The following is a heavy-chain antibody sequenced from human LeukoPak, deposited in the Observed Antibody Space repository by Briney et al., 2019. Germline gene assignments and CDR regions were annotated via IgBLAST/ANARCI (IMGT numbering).Heavy chain of an antibody. CDR3: ARGTYYYDSSGYYEPDY. Sequence: GGSLRLSCAASGFTFSTYSMNWVRQAPGKGLEWVSSITSSSSYIYYADSVKGRLTISRDNAKNTLYLQMNSLRAEDTAVYYCARGTYYYDSSGYYEPDYWGLGTLVTVSS. CDR2: ITSSSSYI. CDR1: GFTFSTYS. V-gene: IGHV3-21*06. J-gene: IGHJ4*02. D-gene: IGHD3-22*01.